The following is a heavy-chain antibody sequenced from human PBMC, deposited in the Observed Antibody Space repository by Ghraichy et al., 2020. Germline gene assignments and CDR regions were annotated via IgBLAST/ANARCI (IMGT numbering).Heavy chain of an antibody. D-gene: IGHD1-1*01. V-gene: IGHV4-61*08. CDR3: ARWVATTSYFWLDP. J-gene: IGHJ5*02. CDR1: GGSVSSGGYY. CDR2: IYYSGSA. Sequence: SETLSLTCTVSGGSVSSGGYYWSWIRQSPGKELEWIGHIYYSGSASYNPSLKRRVSLSIDTSKNQFSLHLNSLTAADTAVYYCARWVATTSYFWLDPWGQGTRVTVSS.